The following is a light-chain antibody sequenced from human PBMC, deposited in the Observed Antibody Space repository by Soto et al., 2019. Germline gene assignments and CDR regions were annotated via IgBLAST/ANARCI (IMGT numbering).Light chain of an antibody. J-gene: IGKJ5*01. V-gene: IGKV3-11*01. CDR3: QQRSNWPIT. Sequence: DIVLTHSPGTLSLSPGSRATLSCRASQSVSSNHLDWYQQKPGQAPRLLIYDASNRATGIPARFSGSGYGTDLTLTISSIEHEDFEVYYCQQRSNWPITFGHGTRLEIK. CDR2: DAS. CDR1: QSVSSN.